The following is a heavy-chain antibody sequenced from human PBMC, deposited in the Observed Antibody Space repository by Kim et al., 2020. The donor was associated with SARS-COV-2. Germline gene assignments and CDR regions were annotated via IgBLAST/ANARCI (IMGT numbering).Heavy chain of an antibody. CDR1: GFTFSSYW. CDR3: AREGSEWYGTFYY. J-gene: IGHJ4*02. D-gene: IGHD6-19*01. V-gene: IGHV3-7*01. Sequence: GGSLRLSCAASGFTFSSYWMSWVRQAPGKELEWVANIKKDGSETYYVDSVKGRFTISRDNAKNSLFLQMNSLRAEDTAVYYCAREGSEWYGTFYYWGQGTLVTVSS. CDR2: IKKDGSET.